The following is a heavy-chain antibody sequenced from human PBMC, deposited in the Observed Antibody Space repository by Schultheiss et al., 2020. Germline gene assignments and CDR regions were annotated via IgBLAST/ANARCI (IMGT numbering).Heavy chain of an antibody. CDR2: IIPILGTA. CDR3: ARGYYYDSTSENYYGMDV. J-gene: IGHJ6*04. CDR1: GYTFTSYY. D-gene: IGHD3-22*01. Sequence: SVKVSCKASGYTFTSYYMHWVRQAPGQGLEWMGGIIPILGTANYAQKFQGRVTITADESTSTAYMELSSLRSEDTAVYYCARGYYYDSTSENYYGMDVWGKGTTVTVSS. V-gene: IGHV1-69*13.